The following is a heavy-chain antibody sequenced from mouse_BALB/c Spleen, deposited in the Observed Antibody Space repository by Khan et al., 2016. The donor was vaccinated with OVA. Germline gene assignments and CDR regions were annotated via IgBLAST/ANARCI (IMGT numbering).Heavy chain of an antibody. CDR3: ARQPYYHYYIMDY. J-gene: IGHJ4*01. Sequence: QIQLVQSGPGLVAPSHSLSITCTISGFSLTNYGVHWVRQPPGKGLEWLVVIWSDGSATYNSALKSRLSISKDNSKVQVFIKMNSLQTDDAAKYYCARQPYYHYYIMDYWGQGTSVTVSS. V-gene: IGHV2-6-1*01. CDR2: IWSDGSA. CDR1: GFSLTNYG. D-gene: IGHD2-10*01.